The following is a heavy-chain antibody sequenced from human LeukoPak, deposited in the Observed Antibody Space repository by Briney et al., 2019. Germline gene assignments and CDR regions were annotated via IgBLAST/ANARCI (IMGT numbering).Heavy chain of an antibody. CDR1: DDSISNNRYF. V-gene: IGHV4-39*07. CDR2: INYSGRT. J-gene: IGHJ4*02. Sequence: SETLSLTCTISDDSISNNRYFWAWIRQPPGKGLEWIGSINYSGRTYYNPSLKSQLTMSVDTAKRQFSLKLISVTAADTALYYCARDLYGDRPFDYWGQGTLVTVSS. CDR3: ARDLYGDRPFDY. D-gene: IGHD4-17*01.